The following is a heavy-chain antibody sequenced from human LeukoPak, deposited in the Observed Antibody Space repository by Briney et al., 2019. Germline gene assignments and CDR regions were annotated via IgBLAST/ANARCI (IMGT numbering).Heavy chain of an antibody. CDR1: GGTFSSYA. J-gene: IGHJ4*02. CDR3: ARGRWEVSGYFDY. CDR2: IIPIFGTA. Sequence: SVKVSCKASGGTFSSYAISWVRQAPGQGREWMGRIIPIFGTANYAQKFQGRVTITTDESTSTAYMELSSLRSEDTAVYYCARGRWEVSGYFDYWGQGTLVTVSS. D-gene: IGHD4-23*01. V-gene: IGHV1-69*05.